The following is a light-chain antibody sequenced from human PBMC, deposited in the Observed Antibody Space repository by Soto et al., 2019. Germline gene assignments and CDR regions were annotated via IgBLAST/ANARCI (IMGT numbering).Light chain of an antibody. Sequence: QALLTQPASGSGSPGQSITISCTGTNVDVGGYNYVSWYQHHPGKAPKLLIFEVSNRPSGVSNRFSGSKSGNTASLTISGLQSEDEADYYCASYTIKTTYVFGSGTKVTVL. CDR1: NVDVGGYNY. CDR2: EVS. J-gene: IGLJ1*01. CDR3: ASYTIKTTYV. V-gene: IGLV2-14*01.